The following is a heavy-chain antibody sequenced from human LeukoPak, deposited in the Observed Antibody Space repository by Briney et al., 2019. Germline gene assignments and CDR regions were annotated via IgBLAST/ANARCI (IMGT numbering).Heavy chain of an antibody. V-gene: IGHV4-59*01. CDR2: IYYTGST. J-gene: IGHJ4*02. CDR1: GGSIGSNY. Sequence: PSETLSLTCTVSGGSIGSNYWSWIRQPPGERLEWIGHIYYTGSTNYNPSLKGRVTISVDTSENQFSLEMSSVTAADTAVYYCARHTYSGRYDFDYWGQGTLVTVSS. CDR3: ARHTYSGRYDFDY. D-gene: IGHD1-26*01.